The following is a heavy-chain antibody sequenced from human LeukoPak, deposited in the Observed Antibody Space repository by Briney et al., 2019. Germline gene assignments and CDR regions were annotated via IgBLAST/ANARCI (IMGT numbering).Heavy chain of an antibody. D-gene: IGHD6-6*01. J-gene: IGHJ4*02. CDR2: ISYDGSNK. CDR1: GFTFSSYA. V-gene: IGHV3-30-3*01. CDR3: ARDLEGQLVLGLEY. Sequence: PGGALRLSCAASGFTFSSYAMHWVRQAPGKGLEWVAVISYDGSNKYYADSVKGRFTISRDNSKNTLYLQMNSLRAEDTAVYYCARDLEGQLVLGLEYWGQGTLVTVSS.